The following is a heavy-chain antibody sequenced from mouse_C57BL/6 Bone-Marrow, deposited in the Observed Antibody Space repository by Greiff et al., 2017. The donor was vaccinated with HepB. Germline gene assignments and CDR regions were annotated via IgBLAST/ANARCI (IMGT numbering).Heavy chain of an antibody. CDR1: GYTFTDYY. J-gene: IGHJ2*01. V-gene: IGHV1-26*01. Sequence: EVQLQQSGPELVKPGASVKISCKASGYTFTDYYINWVKQSHGKSLEWIGDINPNNGGTSYNQKFKGKATLTVDKSSSTAYMELRSLTSEDSAVYYCARKRAGSNYFDYWGQGTTLTVSS. CDR2: INPNNGGT. CDR3: ARKRAGSNYFDY. D-gene: IGHD1-1*01.